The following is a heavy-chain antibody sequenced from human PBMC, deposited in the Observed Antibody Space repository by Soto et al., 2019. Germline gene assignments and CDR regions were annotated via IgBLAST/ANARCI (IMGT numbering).Heavy chain of an antibody. Sequence: ASVKVSCTASGYTFTSYYMHWVRQAPGQGLEWMGIINPSGGSTSYAQKFQGRVTMTRDTSTSTVYMELSSLRSEDTAVYYCARASGAEDDDSSGSSYFDEWGQGTLVTVSS. V-gene: IGHV1-46*01. J-gene: IGHJ4*02. CDR2: INPSGGST. CDR1: GYTFTSYY. CDR3: ARASGAEDDDSSGSSYFDE. D-gene: IGHD3-22*01.